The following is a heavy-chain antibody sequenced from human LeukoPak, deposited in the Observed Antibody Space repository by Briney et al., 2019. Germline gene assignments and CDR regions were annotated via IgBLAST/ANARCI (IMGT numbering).Heavy chain of an antibody. CDR3: ARHQCSGGSCYPTEDY. Sequence: GESLQISCKGSGYSFTSYWIGWVRQMPGKGLEWMGIIYPGDSDTRYSPSFQGQVTISADKSIGTAYLQWSSLKASDTAMYYCARHQCSGGSCYPTEDYWGQGTLVTVSS. CDR2: IYPGDSDT. CDR1: GYSFTSYW. J-gene: IGHJ4*02. D-gene: IGHD2-15*01. V-gene: IGHV5-51*01.